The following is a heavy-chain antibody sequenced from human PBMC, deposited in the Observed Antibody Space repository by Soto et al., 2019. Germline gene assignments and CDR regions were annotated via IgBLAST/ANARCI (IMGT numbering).Heavy chain of an antibody. Sequence: PSETLSLTCTVSGGSISSGGYYWSWIRQHPGKGLEWIGYIYYSGSTYYNPSLKSRVTISVDTSKNQFSLKLSSVTAADTAVYYCARGRLLPSWDVPNWYFDLWGRGTLVTVSS. D-gene: IGHD3-22*01. CDR1: GGSISSGGYY. CDR2: IYYSGST. V-gene: IGHV4-31*03. CDR3: ARGRLLPSWDVPNWYFDL. J-gene: IGHJ2*01.